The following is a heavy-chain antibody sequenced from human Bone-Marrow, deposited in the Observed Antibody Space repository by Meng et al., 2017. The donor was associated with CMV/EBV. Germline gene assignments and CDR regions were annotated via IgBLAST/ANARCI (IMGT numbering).Heavy chain of an antibody. Sequence: SVKVSCKASGYTFTGYYMHWVRQAPGQGLEWMGRIIPILGIANYAQKFQGRVTITADKSTSTAYMELSSLRSEDTAVYYCARGFVTNYYYGMDVWGQGTTVTVSS. CDR2: IIPILGIA. CDR1: GYTFTGYY. CDR3: ARGFVTNYYYGMDV. V-gene: IGHV1-69*04. D-gene: IGHD4-17*01. J-gene: IGHJ6*02.